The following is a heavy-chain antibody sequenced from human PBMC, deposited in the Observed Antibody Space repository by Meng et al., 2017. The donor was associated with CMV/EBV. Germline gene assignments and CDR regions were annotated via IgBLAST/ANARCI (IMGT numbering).Heavy chain of an antibody. CDR3: ASGPAGTEGWFDP. Sequence: SVKVSCKASGYTFTSYDINWVRQAPGQGLEWMGGIIPIFGTANYAQKFQGRVTITTDESTSTAYMELSSLRSEDTAVYYCASGPAGTEGWFDPWGQGTLVTVSS. D-gene: IGHD6-13*01. CDR2: IIPIFGTA. J-gene: IGHJ5*02. V-gene: IGHV1-69*05. CDR1: GYTFTSYD.